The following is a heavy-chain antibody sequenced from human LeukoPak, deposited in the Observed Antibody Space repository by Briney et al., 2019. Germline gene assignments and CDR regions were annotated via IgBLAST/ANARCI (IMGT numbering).Heavy chain of an antibody. D-gene: IGHD4-23*01. V-gene: IGHV4-34*01. J-gene: IGHJ4*02. CDR2: INHSGST. Sequence: SETLSLTCAVYGGSFGGYYWSWIRQPPGKGLEWIGEINHSGSTNYNPSLKSRVTISVDTSKNQFSLKLSSVTAADTAVYYCARGLRWLPGDYWGQGTLVTVSS. CDR1: GGSFGGYY. CDR3: ARGLRWLPGDY.